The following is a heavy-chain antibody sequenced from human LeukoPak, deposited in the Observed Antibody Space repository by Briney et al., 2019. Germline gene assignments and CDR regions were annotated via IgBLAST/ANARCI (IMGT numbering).Heavy chain of an antibody. J-gene: IGHJ5*02. CDR2: IYYGGST. CDR3: ARVLNYCSSTSCYAGIRLWFDP. CDR1: GGSISSGGYY. Sequence: SETLSLTCTVSGGSISSGGYYWSWIRQHPGKGLEWIGYIYYGGSTYYNPSLKSRVTISVDTSKNQFSLKLSSVTAADTAVYYCARVLNYCSSTSCYAGIRLWFDPWGQGTLVTVSS. V-gene: IGHV4-31*03. D-gene: IGHD2-2*01.